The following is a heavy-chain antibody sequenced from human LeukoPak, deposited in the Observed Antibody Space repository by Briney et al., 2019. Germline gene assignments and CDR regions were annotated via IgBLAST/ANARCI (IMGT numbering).Heavy chain of an antibody. V-gene: IGHV3-7*01. CDR2: IKQDGSQK. D-gene: IGHD2-15*01. J-gene: IGHJ4*02. CDR1: GFTFSTYY. Sequence: GGSLRPSCAASGFTFSTYYMTWVRQAPGKGLEWVANIKQDGSQKYYVDSVQGRFTISRDNAKNSLYLQMNSLRAEDTAVYYCAREGGDIADTGFDYWGQGTLVTVSS. CDR3: AREGGDIADTGFDY.